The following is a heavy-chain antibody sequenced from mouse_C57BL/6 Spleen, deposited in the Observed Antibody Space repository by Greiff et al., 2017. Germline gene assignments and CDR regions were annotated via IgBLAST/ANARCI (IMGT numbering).Heavy chain of an antibody. CDR2: ISSGSSTI. D-gene: IGHD1-1*01. J-gene: IGHJ1*03. CDR1: GFTFSDYG. V-gene: IGHV5-17*01. Sequence: DVHLVESGGGLVKPGGSLKLSCAASGFTFSDYGMHWVRQAPEKGLEWVAYISSGSSTIYYADTVKGRFTISRDNAKNTLFLQMASLRSEDTAMYYCAGYYYGWYFDVWGTGTTVTVSS. CDR3: AGYYYGWYFDV.